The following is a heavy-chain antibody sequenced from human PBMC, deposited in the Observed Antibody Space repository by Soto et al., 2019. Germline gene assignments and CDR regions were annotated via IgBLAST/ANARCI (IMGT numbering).Heavy chain of an antibody. D-gene: IGHD3-10*01. CDR1: GGSISSYY. V-gene: IGHV4-59*08. CDR3: ASHKGYGSGKNTWFDP. CDR2: IYYSGST. J-gene: IGHJ5*02. Sequence: SETLSLTCAVSGGSISSYYWSWIRQPPGKGLEWIGYIYYSGSTNYNPSLKSRVTISVDTSKNQFSLKLSSVTAADTAVYYCASHKGYGSGKNTWFDPWGQGTLVTVS.